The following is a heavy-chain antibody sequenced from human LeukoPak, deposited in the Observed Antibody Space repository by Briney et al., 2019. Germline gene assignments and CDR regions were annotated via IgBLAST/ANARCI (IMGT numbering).Heavy chain of an antibody. CDR1: GYTFTSYY. CDR2: IIPIFGTA. D-gene: IGHD4-23*01. CDR3: ARNDYGGNSPFDY. J-gene: IGHJ4*02. Sequence: ASVKVSCKASGYTFTSYYMHWVRQAPGQGLEWMGGIIPIFGTANYAQKFQGRVTITADESTSTAYMELSSLRSEDTAVYYCARNDYGGNSPFDYWGQGTLVTVSS. V-gene: IGHV1-69*13.